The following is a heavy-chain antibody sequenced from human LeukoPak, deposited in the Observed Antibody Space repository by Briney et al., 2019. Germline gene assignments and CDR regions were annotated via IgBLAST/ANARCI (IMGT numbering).Heavy chain of an antibody. J-gene: IGHJ4*02. Sequence: GGSLRLSCSASGFTFSTYAMDWVRQAPGKGLEWVSAISTGGDRTYHADSVKGRFTISRDNSKNTLYLQMNSLRAEDTAVYYCAKDVDYENPDWGQGTLVTVSS. CDR3: AKDVDYENPD. CDR1: GFTFSTYA. D-gene: IGHD3-22*01. CDR2: ISTGGDRT. V-gene: IGHV3-23*01.